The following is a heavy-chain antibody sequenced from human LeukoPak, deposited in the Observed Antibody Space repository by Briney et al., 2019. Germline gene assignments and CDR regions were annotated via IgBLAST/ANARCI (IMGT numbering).Heavy chain of an antibody. J-gene: IGHJ4*02. CDR3: ARDRIAYCGGDCYSTWYY. Sequence: GASVKVSCKASGGTFSSYAISWVRQAPGQGLEWMGGIIPIFGTANYAQKFQGRVTITADESTSTAYMELSSLRSEDTAVYYCARDRIAYCGGDCYSTWYYWGQGTLVTVSS. CDR2: IIPIFGTA. D-gene: IGHD2-21*02. CDR1: GGTFSSYA. V-gene: IGHV1-69*01.